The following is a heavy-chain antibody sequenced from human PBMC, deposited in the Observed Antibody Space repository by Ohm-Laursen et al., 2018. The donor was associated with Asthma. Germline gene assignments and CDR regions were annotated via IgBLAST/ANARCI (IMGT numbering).Heavy chain of an antibody. CDR3: AKLWQQPMYYFDY. J-gene: IGHJ4*02. Sequence: SLRLSCAASGFTFSSYAMSWVRQAPGKGLEWVSAISGSGGTTYYADSVKGRFTISRDNSKKTLYLQMGSLRAEDTAVYYCAKLWQQPMYYFDYWGRGTLVTVSS. CDR2: ISGSGGTT. V-gene: IGHV3-23*01. D-gene: IGHD6-13*01. CDR1: GFTFSSYA.